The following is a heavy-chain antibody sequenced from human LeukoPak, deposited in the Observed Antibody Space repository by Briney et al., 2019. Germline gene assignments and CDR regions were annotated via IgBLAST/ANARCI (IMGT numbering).Heavy chain of an antibody. Sequence: SETLSLTCTVSGGSVGSSIYYWGWIRQPPGKGLEWIGSIYYSGSTYYNPSLKSRLTISVDTSKNQFSLKLSSVTAADTAVYYCARGGESGYDTWGQGSLVTVSS. CDR3: ARGGESGYDT. D-gene: IGHD5-12*01. J-gene: IGHJ5*02. CDR2: IYYSGST. V-gene: IGHV4-39*01. CDR1: GGSVGSSIYY.